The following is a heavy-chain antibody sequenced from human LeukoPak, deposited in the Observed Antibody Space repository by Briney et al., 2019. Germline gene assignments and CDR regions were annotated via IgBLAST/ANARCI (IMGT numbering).Heavy chain of an antibody. CDR1: GYSFTNYW. J-gene: IGHJ4*02. CDR3: ARQGAYCNSITCYTDY. Sequence: GESLKISCKGSGYSFTNYWIGWVRQMPGKGLEWMGIIYPGDSDTRYSPSFQGQVTISADKSFSTAYLQWSSLKASDTAMYYCARQGAYCNSITCYTDYWGQGTPVTDSS. CDR2: IYPGDSDT. D-gene: IGHD2-2*02. V-gene: IGHV5-51*01.